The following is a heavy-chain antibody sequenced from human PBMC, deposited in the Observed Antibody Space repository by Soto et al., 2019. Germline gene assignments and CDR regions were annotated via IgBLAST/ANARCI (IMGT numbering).Heavy chain of an antibody. CDR2: INHSGST. CDR1: GGSFSGYY. Sequence: PSETLSLTCAVYGGSFSGYYWSWIRQPPGKGLEWIGEINHSGSTNYNPSLKSRVTISVDMSKNQFSLRLTSVTAADTAVYYCARVFPSYCGGDCSYFDSWGQGTLVTVSS. J-gene: IGHJ4*02. V-gene: IGHV4-34*01. CDR3: ARVFPSYCGGDCSYFDS. D-gene: IGHD2-21*02.